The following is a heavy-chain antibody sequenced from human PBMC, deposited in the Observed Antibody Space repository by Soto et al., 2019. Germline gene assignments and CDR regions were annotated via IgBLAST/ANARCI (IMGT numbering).Heavy chain of an antibody. CDR3: ARTVQATPEPFSY. D-gene: IGHD2-15*01. J-gene: IGHJ4*02. V-gene: IGHV4-4*07. CDR1: GGSISSYY. Sequence: SETLSLTCTLSGGSISSYYRSWIRQPAGKGLEWIGRIYTSGSTDYNPSLKSRDTMSVDTSKNQFSLKLSSVTAADTAGYYCARTVQATPEPFSYCRQGTLVTVS. CDR2: IYTSGST.